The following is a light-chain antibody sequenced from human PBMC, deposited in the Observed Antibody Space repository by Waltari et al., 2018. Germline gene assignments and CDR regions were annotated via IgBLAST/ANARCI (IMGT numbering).Light chain of an antibody. V-gene: IGKV2D-29*01. CDR2: GVS. Sequence: IVMTQTLLSPPVLPGQPTSFSYKSSQSLLDSDGKTHLSWYLHRPGQPPQGLIYGVSNRFSGVPDRFSGSGSGTEFTLTISRVEAEDVGVYYCLQSNNIPWTFGQGTKVEV. CDR3: LQSNNIPWT. J-gene: IGKJ1*01. CDR1: QSLLDSDGKTH.